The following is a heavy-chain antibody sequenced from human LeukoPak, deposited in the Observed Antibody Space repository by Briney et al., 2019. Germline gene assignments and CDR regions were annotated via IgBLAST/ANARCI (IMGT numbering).Heavy chain of an antibody. J-gene: IGHJ4*02. CDR2: IYYSGST. V-gene: IGHV4-59*08. Sequence: PSETLSLTCTVSGGSISSYYWSWIRQPPGKGLEWIGYIYYSGSTNYNPSLKSRVTISVDTSKNQFSLKLSSVTAADTAVYYCARSGGSGYLNSDYWGQGTLVTVSS. CDR1: GGSISSYY. CDR3: ARSGGSGYLNSDY. D-gene: IGHD6-19*01.